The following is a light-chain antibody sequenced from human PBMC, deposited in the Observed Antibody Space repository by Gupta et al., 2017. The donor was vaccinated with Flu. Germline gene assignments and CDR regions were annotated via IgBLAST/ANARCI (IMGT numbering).Light chain of an antibody. CDR2: DVS. V-gene: IGLV2-14*04. J-gene: IGLJ3*02. Sequence: SSDVGGYNYVSWYQQHPGKAPKLMIYDVSNRPSGVSNRFSGSKSGNTASLTISGLQAEDEADYYCSSYTSSSTLDVFGGGTKLTVL. CDR3: SSYTSSSTLDV. CDR1: SSDVGGYNY.